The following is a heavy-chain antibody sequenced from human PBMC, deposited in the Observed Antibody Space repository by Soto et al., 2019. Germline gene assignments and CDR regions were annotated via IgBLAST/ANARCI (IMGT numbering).Heavy chain of an antibody. V-gene: IGHV4-59*08. J-gene: IGHJ3*02. D-gene: IGHD6-13*01. Sequence: PSETLCLTCTVSGGFIISYYWSWIRQPPGKGLEWIGYIYYSGSTNYNPSLKSRVTISVDTSKNQFSLKLSSVTAADTAVYYCARQAPLGSSSWYRDDAFEIWGQGTMVTVSS. CDR1: GGFIISYY. CDR2: IYYSGST. CDR3: ARQAPLGSSSWYRDDAFEI.